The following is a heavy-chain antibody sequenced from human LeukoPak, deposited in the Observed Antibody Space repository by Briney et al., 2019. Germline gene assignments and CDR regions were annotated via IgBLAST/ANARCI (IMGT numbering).Heavy chain of an antibody. J-gene: IGHJ4*02. CDR3: ARDGRPFLGYYYDSSGYYYYFDY. D-gene: IGHD3-22*01. Sequence: ASGTLSCTASGYTVTRDGIRWVRQAAGQRLEWMGWISTYNGNTNYGQKLQGRLTMTTDTSTSTAYMELRSLRSDDTAVYYCARDGRPFLGYYYDSSGYYYYFDYWGQGTLVSVSS. CDR1: GYTVTRDG. V-gene: IGHV1-18*01. CDR2: ISTYNGNT.